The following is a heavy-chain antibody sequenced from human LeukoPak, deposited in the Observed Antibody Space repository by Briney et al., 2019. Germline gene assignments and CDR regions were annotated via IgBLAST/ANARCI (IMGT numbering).Heavy chain of an antibody. V-gene: IGHV1-69*04. D-gene: IGHD2-15*01. CDR1: GGTFSSYA. CDR3: ASQRYCSGGSCRNYYYYGMDV. Sequence: GASVKVSCKASGGTFSSYAISWVRQAPGQGLEWMGRIIPILGIANYAQKFQGRVTITADKSTSTAYMELSSLRSEDTAVYYCASQRYCSGGSCRNYYYYGMDVWGQGTTVTVSS. CDR2: IIPILGIA. J-gene: IGHJ6*02.